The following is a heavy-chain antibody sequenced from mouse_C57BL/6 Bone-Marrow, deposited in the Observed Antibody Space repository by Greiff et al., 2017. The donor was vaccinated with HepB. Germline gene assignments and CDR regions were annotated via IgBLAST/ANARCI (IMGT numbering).Heavy chain of an antibody. CDR2: INPGSGGT. J-gene: IGHJ2*01. D-gene: IGHD2-1*01. CDR3: ARYHIYYGHY. Sequence: VQLQQSGAELVRPGTSVKVSCKASGYAFTNYLIEWVKQRPGQGLEWIGVINPGSGGTNYNEKFKGKATLTADKSSSTAYMQLSSLTSEDSAVYFCARYHIYYGHYWGQGTTLTVSS. V-gene: IGHV1-54*01. CDR1: GYAFTNYL.